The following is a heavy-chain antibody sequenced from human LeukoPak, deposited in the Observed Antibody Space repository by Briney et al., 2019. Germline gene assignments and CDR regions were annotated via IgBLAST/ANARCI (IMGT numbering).Heavy chain of an antibody. CDR1: GGSFSGYY. Sequence: SETLSLTCAVYGGSFSGYYWSWIRQPPGKGLEWIGEINHSGSTNYNPSLKSRVTISEDTSKNQFSLKLSSVTAADTAVYYCARGRGSSTHRIGWGQGTLVTVSS. CDR3: ARGRGSSTHRIG. CDR2: INHSGST. J-gene: IGHJ1*01. V-gene: IGHV4-34*01. D-gene: IGHD6-13*01.